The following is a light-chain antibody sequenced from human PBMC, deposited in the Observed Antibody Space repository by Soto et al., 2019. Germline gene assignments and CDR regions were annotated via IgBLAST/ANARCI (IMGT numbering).Light chain of an antibody. CDR1: QGISSR. V-gene: IGKV1-12*01. J-gene: IGKJ4*01. CDR3: QQSNSFPLT. CDR2: AAS. Sequence: IQMTQSPSSVSASVGDRVTITCRASQGISSRLAWYQQKPGKAPNLLIYAASSLESGVPSRFSGSGSETDFTLTIGSLQPEDFATYYCQQSNSFPLTFGGGTKVEIK.